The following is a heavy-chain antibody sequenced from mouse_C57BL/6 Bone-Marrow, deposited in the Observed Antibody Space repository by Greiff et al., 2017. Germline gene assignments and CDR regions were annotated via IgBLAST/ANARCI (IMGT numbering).Heavy chain of an antibody. V-gene: IGHV5-12*01. CDR3: ARHYWYFDV. J-gene: IGHJ1*03. CDR1: GFTFSDYY. CDR2: ISNGGGST. Sequence: EVKLMESGGGLVQPGGSLKLSCAASGFTFSDYYMYWVRQTPEKRLEWVAYISNGGGSTYYPDTVKGRFTISRDNAKNTLYLQMSRLKSEDTAMYYCARHYWYFDVWGTGTTVTVSS.